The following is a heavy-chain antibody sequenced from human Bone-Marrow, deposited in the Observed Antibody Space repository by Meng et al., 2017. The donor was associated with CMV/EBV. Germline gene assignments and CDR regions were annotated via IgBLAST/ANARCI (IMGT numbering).Heavy chain of an antibody. CDR1: TSGVG. CDR3: ARLQDLGYCSSTSCYTVFDY. J-gene: IGHJ4*02. D-gene: IGHD2-2*02. CDR2: IYWNDDK. V-gene: IGHV2-5*01. Sequence: TSGVGVGWIRQPPGKALDWLALIYWNDDKRYSPSLKSRLTITKDTSKNQVVLTMTNMDPVDTATYYCARLQDLGYCSSTSCYTVFDYWGQGTLVTVSS.